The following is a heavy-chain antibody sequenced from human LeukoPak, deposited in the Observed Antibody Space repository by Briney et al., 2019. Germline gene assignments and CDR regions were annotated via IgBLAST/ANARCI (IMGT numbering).Heavy chain of an antibody. CDR2: ISGSGGST. CDR1: GFTFSSYA. V-gene: IGHV3-23*01. Sequence: GGSLRLSCAASGFTFSSYAMSWVRQAPGKGLEWVSAISGSGGSTYYADSVKGRFTISRDNAKNSLYLQMNSLRAEDTAVYYCARVPVRRHAFDIWGQGTMVTVSS. D-gene: IGHD4-17*01. CDR3: ARVPVRRHAFDI. J-gene: IGHJ3*02.